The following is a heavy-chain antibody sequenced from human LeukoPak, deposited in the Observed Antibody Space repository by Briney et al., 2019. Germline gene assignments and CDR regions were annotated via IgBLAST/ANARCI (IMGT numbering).Heavy chain of an antibody. D-gene: IGHD3-22*01. CDR3: AKDKIYDSSGYYSGYFDY. CDR1: GFTFSSYG. Sequence: GGSLRLSCAASGFTFSSYGMHWVRQAPGKGLEWVAVISYDGSNKYYADSVKGRFTISRGNSKNTLYLQMNSLRAEDTAVYYCAKDKIYDSSGYYSGYFDYWGQGTLVTVSS. CDR2: ISYDGSNK. V-gene: IGHV3-30*18. J-gene: IGHJ4*02.